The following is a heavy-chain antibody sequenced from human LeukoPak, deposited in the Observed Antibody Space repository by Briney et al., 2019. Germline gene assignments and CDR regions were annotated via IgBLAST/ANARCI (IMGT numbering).Heavy chain of an antibody. CDR1: GFSFANCW. Sequence: GESLKISCKGSGFSFANCWIGWVRQMPGEGLEWMGIIYPTDSNTKYSPSFQGQVTISADKSIATAYLQWSSLKASDTAIYYCAAARNGDFYWSFDYWGQGTLVTVSS. V-gene: IGHV5-51*01. CDR2: IYPTDSNT. CDR3: AAARNGDFYWSFDY. J-gene: IGHJ4*02. D-gene: IGHD2-8*02.